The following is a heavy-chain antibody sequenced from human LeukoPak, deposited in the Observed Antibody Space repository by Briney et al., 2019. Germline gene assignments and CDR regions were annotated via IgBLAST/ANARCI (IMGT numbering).Heavy chain of an antibody. J-gene: IGHJ4*02. Sequence: GGSLRLSRAASGFTFSSYGMHWVRQAPGKGLEWVAVISYDGGSIYYADSVKGRFTISRDDSKNTLFLQMNSLSAEDTAVYYCAKQEIGTTWSVGYWGQGTLVTVSS. CDR2: ISYDGGSI. CDR3: AKQEIGTTWSVGY. V-gene: IGHV3-30*18. CDR1: GFTFSSYG. D-gene: IGHD1-26*01.